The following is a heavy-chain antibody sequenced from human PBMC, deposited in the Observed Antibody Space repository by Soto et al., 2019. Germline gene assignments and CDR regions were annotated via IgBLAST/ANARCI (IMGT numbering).Heavy chain of an antibody. D-gene: IGHD3-3*01. J-gene: IGHJ4*02. V-gene: IGHV3-30-3*01. CDR1: GFTFSSYA. CDR3: ARDPFGVTNY. Sequence: GGSLRLSCAASGFTFSSYAMHWVRQAPGKGLEWVAVISYDGSNKYYADSVKGRFTISRDNSKNTLYLQMNSLRAEDTAVYYCARDPFGVTNYWGQGTLVTVSS. CDR2: ISYDGSNK.